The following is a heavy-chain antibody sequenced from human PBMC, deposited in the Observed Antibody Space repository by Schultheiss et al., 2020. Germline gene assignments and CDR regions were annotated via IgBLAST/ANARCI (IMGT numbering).Heavy chain of an antibody. J-gene: IGHJ4*02. CDR3: ARDDGDYVPDY. V-gene: IGHV4-59*10. Sequence: SETLSLTCAVYGGSFSGYYWGWIRQPPGKGLEWIGRIYTSGSTNYNPSLKSRVTMSVDTSKNQFSLKLSSVTAADTAVYYCARDDGDYVPDYWGQGTLVTVSS. CDR2: IYTSGST. CDR1: GGSFSGYY. D-gene: IGHD4-17*01.